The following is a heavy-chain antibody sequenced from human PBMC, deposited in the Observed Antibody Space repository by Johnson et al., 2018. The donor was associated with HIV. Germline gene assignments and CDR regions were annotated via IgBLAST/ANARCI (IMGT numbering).Heavy chain of an antibody. CDR3: ARDGIYSSPWDAFDI. CDR2: IKQDGSEK. Sequence: VQLVESGGGLVQPGGSLRLSCAASGFTFSSYWMSWVRLAPGKGLEWVANIKQDGSEKYYVDSVKGRFTISRDNAKNSLYLQIDSLRAEDTSVYYCARDGIYSSPWDAFDIWGQGTLVTVSS. J-gene: IGHJ3*02. CDR1: GFTFSSYW. V-gene: IGHV3-7*03. D-gene: IGHD6-19*01.